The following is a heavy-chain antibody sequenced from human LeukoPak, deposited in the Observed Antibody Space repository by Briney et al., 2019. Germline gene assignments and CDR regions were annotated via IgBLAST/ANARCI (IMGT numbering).Heavy chain of an antibody. J-gene: IGHJ3*02. Sequence: PGGSLRLSCAASGFTFSSYAMSWVRQAPGKGLEWVSAISGSGGSTYYADSVKGRFTISRDSSKNTLYLQMNSLRAEDTAVYYCAKGGVRDDAFDIWGQGTMVTVSS. D-gene: IGHD3-16*01. V-gene: IGHV3-23*01. CDR2: ISGSGGST. CDR3: AKGGVRDDAFDI. CDR1: GFTFSSYA.